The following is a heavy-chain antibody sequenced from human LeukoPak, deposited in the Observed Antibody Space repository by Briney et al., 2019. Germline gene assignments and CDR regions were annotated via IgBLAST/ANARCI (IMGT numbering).Heavy chain of an antibody. CDR2: ISYDGSNK. J-gene: IGHJ4*02. D-gene: IGHD3-16*01. V-gene: IGHV3-30-3*01. Sequence: GRSLRLSCAASGFTFSSYAMHWVRQAPGKGLEWVAVISYDGSNKYYADSVKGRFTISRDNSKNTLYLQMNSLRAEDTAVYYCARDSATDYDYTFDYWGQGTLVTVSS. CDR1: GFTFSSYA. CDR3: ARDSATDYDYTFDY.